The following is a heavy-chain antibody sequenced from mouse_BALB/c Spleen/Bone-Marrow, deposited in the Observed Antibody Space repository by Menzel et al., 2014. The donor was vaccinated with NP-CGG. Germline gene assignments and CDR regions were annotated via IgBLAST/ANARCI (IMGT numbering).Heavy chain of an antibody. J-gene: IGHJ2*01. Sequence: VQLQQSGAELVRPGASVKLSCKASGYTFTSYWINWVKQRPGQGLEWIGNIYPSDSYTNYNQKFKDKATLTVDKSSSTAYMQLSGPTSEDSAVYYCTRSGGYYFDYWGQGTTLTVSS. CDR3: TRSGGYYFDY. V-gene: IGHV1-69*02. CDR1: GYTFTSYW. CDR2: IYPSDSYT.